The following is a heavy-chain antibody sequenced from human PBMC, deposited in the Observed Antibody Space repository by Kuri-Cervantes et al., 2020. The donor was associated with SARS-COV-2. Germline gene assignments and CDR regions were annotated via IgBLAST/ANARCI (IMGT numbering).Heavy chain of an antibody. CDR2: ISASSNKA. D-gene: IGHD4-11*01. CDR1: GYTFTSYG. Sequence: ASVKVSCKASGYTFTSYGISWVRQAPGQGLEWMGWISASSNKATYAQKFQGRVTLTTDTSTDTAYMELRGLTSNDTAVYYGARLQVETYSWYFDLWGRGTLVTVSS. V-gene: IGHV1-18*01. J-gene: IGHJ2*01. CDR3: ARLQVETYSWYFDL.